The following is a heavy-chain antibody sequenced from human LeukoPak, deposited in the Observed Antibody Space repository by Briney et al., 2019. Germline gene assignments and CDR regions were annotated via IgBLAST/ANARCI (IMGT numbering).Heavy chain of an antibody. CDR2: IWYDGSNK. V-gene: IGHV3-33*01. D-gene: IGHD4-17*01. Sequence: GGSLRLSCAASGFTFSSYGMHWVRQAPGKGLEWVAVIWYDGSNKYYADSVKGRFTISRDNSKNTLYLQTNSLRAEDTAVYYCARAAYGDYDNFDYWGQGTLVTVSS. J-gene: IGHJ4*02. CDR3: ARAAYGDYDNFDY. CDR1: GFTFSSYG.